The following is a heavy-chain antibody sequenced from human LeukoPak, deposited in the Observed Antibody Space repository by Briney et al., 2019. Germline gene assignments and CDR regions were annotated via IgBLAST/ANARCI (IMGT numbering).Heavy chain of an antibody. Sequence: GGFLRLSCTASGFTLCDYWMTWVRQAPGKGLQWVANIKDDGTDRNYVDSVRGRFTISRDNAKNSLFLQMHSLRAEDTALYFCARGGQTIGYNPYWGQGTLVTVSS. V-gene: IGHV3-7*01. D-gene: IGHD1-14*01. CDR2: IKDDGTDR. CDR3: ARGGQTIGYNPY. J-gene: IGHJ4*02. CDR1: GFTLCDYW.